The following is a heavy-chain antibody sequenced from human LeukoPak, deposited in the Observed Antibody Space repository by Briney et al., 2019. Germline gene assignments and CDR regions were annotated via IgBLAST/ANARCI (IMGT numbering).Heavy chain of an antibody. CDR2: IIPIFGTA. CDR3: ARGASSSWYVFGAFDI. CDR1: GGTFSSYA. D-gene: IGHD6-13*01. J-gene: IGHJ3*02. V-gene: IGHV1-69*13. Sequence: SVKGSCKASGGTFSSYAISWVRQAPGQGLEWMGGIIPIFGTANYAQKFQGRVTITADESTSTAYMELSSLRSEDTAVYYCARGASSSWYVFGAFDIWGQGTMVTVSS.